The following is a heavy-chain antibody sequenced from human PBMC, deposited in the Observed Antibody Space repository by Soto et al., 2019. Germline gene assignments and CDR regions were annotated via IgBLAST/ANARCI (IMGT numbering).Heavy chain of an antibody. J-gene: IGHJ3*02. D-gene: IGHD3-10*01. V-gene: IGHV3-21*01. Sequence: PGGSLRLSCATSGFTFSSYSMNWVRQAPGKGLEWVSSISSRGSYIYYGDLVKGRFTISRDNAKNSLSLQMNSLRAEDTAVYYCARGIQLVWFGESPRSDVVDIWGQGTMVTVSS. CDR3: ARGIQLVWFGESPRSDVVDI. CDR1: GFTFSSYS. CDR2: ISSRGSYI.